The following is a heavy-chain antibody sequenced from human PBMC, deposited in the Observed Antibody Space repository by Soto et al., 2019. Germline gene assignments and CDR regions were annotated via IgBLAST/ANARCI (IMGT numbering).Heavy chain of an antibody. CDR1: GFTFSTHA. V-gene: IGHV3-30-3*01. CDR3: ARDQTGITTTGGGRIAY. Sequence: ESGGGVVQPGRSLRLSCAASGFTFSTHAMHWVRQAPGKGLECVAIVSFDGSNKYYAASVKGRFTISRDNSKNTLYLQMSGLTPADTAVYYWARDQTGITTTGGGRIAYWGQGPLVNVSS. D-gene: IGHD1-20*01. CDR2: VSFDGSNK. J-gene: IGHJ4*02.